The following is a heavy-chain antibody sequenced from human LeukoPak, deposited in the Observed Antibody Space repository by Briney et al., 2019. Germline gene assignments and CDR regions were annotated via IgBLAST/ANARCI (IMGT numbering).Heavy chain of an antibody. D-gene: IGHD4-23*01. V-gene: IGHV4-61*02. CDR1: GGSISSGGYY. CDR3: AREGHTLTTVGA. Sequence: SQTLSLTCTVSGGSISSGGYYWSWIRQPAGKGLEWIGRIYTSGSTNYNPSLKSRVTISVDTSKNQFSLKLSSVTAADTAVYYCAREGHTLTTVGAWGQGTLVTVSS. J-gene: IGHJ5*02. CDR2: IYTSGST.